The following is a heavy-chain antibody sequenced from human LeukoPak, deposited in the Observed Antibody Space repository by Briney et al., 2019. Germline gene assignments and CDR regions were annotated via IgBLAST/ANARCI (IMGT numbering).Heavy chain of an antibody. CDR2: MNPNSGNT. CDR1: GYTSTSYD. V-gene: IGHV1-8*03. CDR3: ARGTYYDFWSGYWVFDY. J-gene: IGHJ4*02. D-gene: IGHD3-3*01. Sequence: ASVKVSCKASGYTSTSYDINWVRQATGQGLEWMGWMNPNSGNTGYAQKFQGRVTITRNTSISTAYMELSSLRSEDTAVYYCARGTYYDFWSGYWVFDYWGQGTLVTVSS.